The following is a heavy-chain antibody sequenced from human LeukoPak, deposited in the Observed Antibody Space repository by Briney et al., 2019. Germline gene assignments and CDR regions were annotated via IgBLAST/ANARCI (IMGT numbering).Heavy chain of an antibody. J-gene: IGHJ5*02. CDR1: GGSISSYY. CDR2: IYYSGST. D-gene: IGHD6-13*01. Sequence: PSETLSLTCTVSGGSISSYYWSWIRQPPGKGLEWIGYIYYSGSTNYNPSLKSRVTISVDTSKNQFSLKLSSVTAADTAVYYCARVAGYSSSWLLPWGQGTLVTVSS. V-gene: IGHV4-59*01. CDR3: ARVAGYSSSWLLP.